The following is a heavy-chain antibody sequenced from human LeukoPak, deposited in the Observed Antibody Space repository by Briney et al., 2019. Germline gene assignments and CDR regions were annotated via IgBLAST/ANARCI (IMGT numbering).Heavy chain of an antibody. CDR2: INTDGSST. D-gene: IGHD1-1*01. J-gene: IGHJ4*02. CDR3: AREWKKTGAFDH. CDR1: GFTLSSYW. Sequence: PGGSLRLSCAASGFTLSSYWMHWVRQVPGKGLVWVSRINTDGSSTTYADSVKGRFTISRDNTENTLYLQMSSLRAEDTAVYYCAREWKKTGAFDHWGQGTLVTVSS. V-gene: IGHV3-74*01.